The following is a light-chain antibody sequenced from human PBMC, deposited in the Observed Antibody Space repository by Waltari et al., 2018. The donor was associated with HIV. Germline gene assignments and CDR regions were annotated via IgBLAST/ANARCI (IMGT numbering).Light chain of an antibody. V-gene: IGLV2-11*01. CDR1: SSDVGAYNS. J-gene: IGLJ1*01. CDR2: DVN. CDR3: CSYAGRYLRV. Sequence: QSALTQPRSVSGAPGQSVTISCTGTSSDVGAYNSVSWFQQHPGKAPKFMIYDVNKRPSGVPDRFSGSKSGNTASLTISGLQAEDEADYYCCSYAGRYLRVFGSGTKVTVL.